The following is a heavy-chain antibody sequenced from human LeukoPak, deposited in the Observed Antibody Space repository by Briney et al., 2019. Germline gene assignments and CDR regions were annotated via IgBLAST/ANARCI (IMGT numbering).Heavy chain of an antibody. CDR3: ASDFWSGYLDY. J-gene: IGHJ4*02. D-gene: IGHD3-3*01. CDR1: GFTFSDYY. CDR2: ISSSGSTI. V-gene: IGHV3-11*01. Sequence: GGSLRLSCAASGFTFSDYYMSWIRQAPGKGLEWVSYISSSGSTIYYADSVKGRFTISRDNAKNSLYLQMSSLRAEDTAVYYCASDFWSGYLDYWGQGTLVTVSS.